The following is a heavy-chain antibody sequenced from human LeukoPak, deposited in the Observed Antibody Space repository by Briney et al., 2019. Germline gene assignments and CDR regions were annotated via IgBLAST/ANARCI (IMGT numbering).Heavy chain of an antibody. Sequence: PSETLSLTCTVSGGSISSGGYYWSWIRQPPGKGLEWIGYIYHSGSTYYNPSLKSRVTISVDRSKNQFSLKLSSVTAADTAVYYCARDDGRDSSGWYLSSAFDIWGQGTMVTVSS. CDR1: GGSISSGGYY. V-gene: IGHV4-30-2*01. D-gene: IGHD6-19*01. CDR3: ARDDGRDSSGWYLSSAFDI. J-gene: IGHJ3*02. CDR2: IYHSGST.